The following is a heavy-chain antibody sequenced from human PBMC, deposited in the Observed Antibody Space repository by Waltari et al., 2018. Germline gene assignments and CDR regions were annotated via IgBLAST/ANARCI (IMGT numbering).Heavy chain of an antibody. J-gene: IGHJ4*02. CDR2: INPNSGGT. Sequence: QVQLVQSGAEVKKPGASVKVSCKASGYTFTDSYMHWVRQAPGQGLEWMGWINPNSGGTNYAQKFQGRVTMTRDTSISTAYMELSRLRSDDTAVYYCARGLRYFDWLLDYFDYWGQGTLVTVSS. D-gene: IGHD3-9*01. V-gene: IGHV1-2*02. CDR1: GYTFTDSY. CDR3: ARGLRYFDWLLDYFDY.